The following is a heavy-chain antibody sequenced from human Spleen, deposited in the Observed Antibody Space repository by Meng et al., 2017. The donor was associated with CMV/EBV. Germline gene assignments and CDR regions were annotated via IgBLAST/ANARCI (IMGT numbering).Heavy chain of an antibody. CDR3: ARERFLVPAASPDYYYYGMDV. V-gene: IGHV1-2*02. J-gene: IGHJ6*02. CDR1: EYTFTGYY. D-gene: IGHD2-2*01. CDR2: IDPNGGGT. Sequence: VSVKVSCKASEYTFTGYYIHWVRQAPGQGLEWMGWIDPNGGGTNYAQKFQDRVTMTSDTSIRTAYMELSRLRSDDTALYYCARERFLVPAASPDYYYYGMDVWGQGSTVTVSS.